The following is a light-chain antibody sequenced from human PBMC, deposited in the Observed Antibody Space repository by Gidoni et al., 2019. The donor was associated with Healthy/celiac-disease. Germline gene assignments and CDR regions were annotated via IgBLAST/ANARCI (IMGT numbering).Light chain of an antibody. CDR3: QSYDSSLSGSGV. V-gene: IGLV1-40*01. CDR1: SSNIGAGYD. CDR2: GNS. J-gene: IGLJ3*02. Sequence: QSVLTQPPSVSGAPGHRVTISCTGSSSNIGAGYDVHWYQQLPGTAPKLLIYGNSNRPSGVPDRFFGSKSGTSASLAITGLQAEDEADYYCQSYDSSLSGSGVFGGGTKLTVL.